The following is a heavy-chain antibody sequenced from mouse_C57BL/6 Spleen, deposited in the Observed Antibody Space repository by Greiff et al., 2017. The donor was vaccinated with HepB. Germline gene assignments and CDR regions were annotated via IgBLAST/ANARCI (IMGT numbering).Heavy chain of an antibody. J-gene: IGHJ2*01. CDR3: ARNYYYGSSDY. D-gene: IGHD1-1*01. CDR1: GYSITSGYY. CDR2: ISYDGSN. Sequence: DVKLVESGPGLVKPSQSLSLTCSVTGYSITSGYYWNWIRQFPGNKLEWMGYISYDGSNNYNPSLKNRISITRDTSKNQFFLKLNSVTTEDTATYYCARNYYYGSSDYWGQGTTLTVSS. V-gene: IGHV3-6*01.